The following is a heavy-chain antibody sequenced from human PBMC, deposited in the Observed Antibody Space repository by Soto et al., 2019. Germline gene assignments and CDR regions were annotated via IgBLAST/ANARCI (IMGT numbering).Heavy chain of an antibody. J-gene: IGHJ6*02. Sequence: ASVKVSCKASGYTFTCYYMHWVRQAPGQGLEWMGIINPSGGSTSYAQKFQGRVTMTRDTSTSTVYMELSSLRSEDTAVYYCARGGIADRNYYGMEVWGQGTTVTVSS. CDR1: GYTFTCYY. V-gene: IGHV1-46*01. D-gene: IGHD6-13*01. CDR3: ARGGIADRNYYGMEV. CDR2: INPSGGST.